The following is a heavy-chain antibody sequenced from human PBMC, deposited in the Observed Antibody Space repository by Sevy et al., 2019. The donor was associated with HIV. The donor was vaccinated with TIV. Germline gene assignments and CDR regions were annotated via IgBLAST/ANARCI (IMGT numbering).Heavy chain of an antibody. V-gene: IGHV4-59*08. CDR2: VYYTGGT. CDR1: GGSINSDH. Sequence: SETLSLTCTVSGGSINSDHWNWIRQPPGKGLEWIGYVYYTGGTNYNPSLKNRVTISVDRTKNQFSLKLTSVAAADTAVYYWAGRNDFEIRGQGTMVPVSS. CDR3: AGRNDFEI. J-gene: IGHJ3*02.